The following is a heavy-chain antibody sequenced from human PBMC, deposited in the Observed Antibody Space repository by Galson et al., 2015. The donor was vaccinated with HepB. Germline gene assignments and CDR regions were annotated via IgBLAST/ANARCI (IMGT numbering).Heavy chain of an antibody. CDR2: MNPNSGNT. CDR3: ARTCSNCYEDWFDP. CDR1: GYTFTTYD. Sequence: SVKVSCKASGYTFTTYDINWVRQAAGQGLEWMGWMNPNSGNTGYAQKFQGRVILTRDTSISTAYMELSSLTSEDTAVYYCARTCSNCYEDWFDPWGQGTLVTVSS. D-gene: IGHD3-16*01. J-gene: IGHJ5*02. V-gene: IGHV1-8*01.